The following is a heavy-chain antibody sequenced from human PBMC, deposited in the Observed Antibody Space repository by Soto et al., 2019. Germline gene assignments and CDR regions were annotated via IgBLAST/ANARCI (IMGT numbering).Heavy chain of an antibody. Sequence: SETLSLTCTVSGGSISSGGYYWSWIRQHPGKGLEWIGYIYYSGSTYYNPSLKSRVTISVDTSKNQFSLKLSSVTAADTAVYYCARSLNDFPAWFDPWGQGTLVTVSS. J-gene: IGHJ5*02. D-gene: IGHD3-3*01. CDR2: IYYSGST. CDR3: ARSLNDFPAWFDP. CDR1: GGSISSGGYY. V-gene: IGHV4-31*03.